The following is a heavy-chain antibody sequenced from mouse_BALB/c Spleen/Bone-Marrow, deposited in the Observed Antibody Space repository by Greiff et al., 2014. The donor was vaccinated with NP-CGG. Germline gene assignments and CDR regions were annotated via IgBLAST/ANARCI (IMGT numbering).Heavy chain of an antibody. Sequence: QVHVKQSGAELVKPGASVKLSRKASGYIFTNYWMHWVKQRPGQGLSWIGEINPTNDRSNYNEKFKSKATLTVDKSSSTAYMQRSSLTSEDSAVYYCARRGDYYGAMDYWGQGTSVTVSS. D-gene: IGHD1-1*01. CDR2: INPTNDRS. CDR3: ARRGDYYGAMDY. J-gene: IGHJ4*01. V-gene: IGHV1S81*02. CDR1: GYIFTNYW.